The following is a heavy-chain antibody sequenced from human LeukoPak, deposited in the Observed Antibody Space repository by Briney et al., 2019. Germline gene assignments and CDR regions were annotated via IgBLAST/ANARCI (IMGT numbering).Heavy chain of an antibody. D-gene: IGHD5-18*01. CDR2: ISYDGSNK. CDR3: ATMVDTAMATGY. CDR1: GFTFSSYA. J-gene: IGHJ4*02. Sequence: GGSLRLSCAASGFTFSSYAMHWVRQAPGKGLEWVAVISYDGSNKYYADSVKGRFTISRDNSKNTLYLQMNSLRAEDTAVYYCATMVDTAMATGYWGQGALVTVSS. V-gene: IGHV3-30*04.